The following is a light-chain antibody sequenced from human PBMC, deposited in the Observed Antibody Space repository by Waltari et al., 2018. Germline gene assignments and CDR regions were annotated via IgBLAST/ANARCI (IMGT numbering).Light chain of an antibody. J-gene: IGKJ1*01. CDR2: WAS. CDR3: QQYNNWPPET. Sequence: DIVMTQSPDSLAVSLGERATINCKSSQSVLYSSNNKNYLAWYQQKPGQPPKLLIYWASTRESGVPDRFSGSGSGTDFTLTISSLQAEDFAVYYCQQYNNWPPETFGQGTKVEIK. CDR1: QSVLYSSNNKNY. V-gene: IGKV4-1*01.